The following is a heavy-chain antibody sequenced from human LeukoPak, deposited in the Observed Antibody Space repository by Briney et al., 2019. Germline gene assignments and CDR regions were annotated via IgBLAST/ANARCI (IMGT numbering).Heavy chain of an antibody. D-gene: IGHD5-12*01. CDR3: GRYGLSGNGYTSYFYYGMDF. V-gene: IGHV5-51*01. CDR2: IYSDESLI. CDR1: GYSFSEYW. J-gene: IGHJ6*02. Sequence: GESLKISCTASGYSFSEYWIGWVRQTPGKGLEWMGFIYSDESLIRYSPSFEGQVTISADNSINTAYLQWNSLKASDTAMYYCGRYGLSGNGYTSYFYYGMDFWGQGTAVTVSS.